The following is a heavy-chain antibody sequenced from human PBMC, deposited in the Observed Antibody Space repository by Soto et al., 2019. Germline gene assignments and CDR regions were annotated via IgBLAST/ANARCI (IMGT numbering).Heavy chain of an antibody. CDR2: IYPGDSDT. Sequence: GESLKSSCKGSGYSFTSYWIGWVRQMPGKGLEWMGIIYPGDSDTRYSPSFQGQVTISADKSISTAYLQWSSLKASDTAMYYCARLRYCSGGSCYYYSGMYVLGQGATLTISS. V-gene: IGHV5-51*01. CDR3: ARLRYCSGGSCYYYSGMYV. D-gene: IGHD2-15*01. J-gene: IGHJ6*02. CDR1: GYSFTSYW.